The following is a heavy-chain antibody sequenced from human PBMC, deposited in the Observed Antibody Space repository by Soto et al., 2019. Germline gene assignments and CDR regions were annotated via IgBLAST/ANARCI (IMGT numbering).Heavy chain of an antibody. CDR2: IYWDDDK. V-gene: IGHV2-5*02. CDR1: GFSLSTGGVG. Sequence: QITLKESGPTLVKPTKTLTLTCTFSGFSLSTGGVGVGWIRQPPGKALEWLALIYWDDDKRYSPSLKSRLTITKDTSKNQVVLTMTNMDPVDTVTYYCAHIQITMPVSWSDYFDYWGQGTLVTVSS. J-gene: IGHJ4*02. CDR3: AHIQITMPVSWSDYFDY. D-gene: IGHD3-10*01.